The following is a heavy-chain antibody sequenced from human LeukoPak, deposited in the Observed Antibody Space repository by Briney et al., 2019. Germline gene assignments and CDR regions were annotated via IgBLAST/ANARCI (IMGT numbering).Heavy chain of an antibody. Sequence: ASVKVSCKASGYTFTSYAMHWVRQATGQRLEWMGWINAGNGNTKYSQKFQGRVTITRDTSASTAYMELSSLRSEDTAVYYCAGFSFDIQTGYYYGMDVWGQGTTVTVSS. D-gene: IGHD3-9*01. V-gene: IGHV1-3*01. CDR2: INAGNGNT. CDR1: GYTFTSYA. CDR3: AGFSFDIQTGYYYGMDV. J-gene: IGHJ6*02.